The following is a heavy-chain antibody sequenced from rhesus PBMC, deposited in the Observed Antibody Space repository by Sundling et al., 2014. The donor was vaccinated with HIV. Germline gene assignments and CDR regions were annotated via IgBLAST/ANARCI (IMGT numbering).Heavy chain of an antibody. V-gene: IGHV3S42*01. D-gene: IGHD5-24*01. CDR2: INSGGGRT. Sequence: EVQLVETGGGLVQPGGSLKLSCAASGFTFSGYGMNWVRQAPGKGLEWVSGINSGGGRTYYADSVKGRFTISRDNSKNTLSLQMNSLRAEDTAVYYCAKVLYSGYIYPTGSDYWGQGVLVTVSS. CDR1: GFTFSGYG. CDR3: AKVLYSGYIYPTGSDY. J-gene: IGHJ4*01.